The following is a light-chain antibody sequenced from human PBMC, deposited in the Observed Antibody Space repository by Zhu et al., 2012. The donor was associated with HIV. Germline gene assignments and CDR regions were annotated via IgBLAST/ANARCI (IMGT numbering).Light chain of an antibody. CDR3: QQYGSSLFT. V-gene: IGKV3-20*01. CDR1: RSVRSF. CDR2: GAS. Sequence: IVLTQSPATLSLSPGERATVSCRASRSVRSFLAWYQQKPGQAPRLLIYGASSRATGIPDRFSGSGSGTDFTLTISRLEPEDFAVYYCQQYGSSLFTFGPGTKVDIK. J-gene: IGKJ3*01.